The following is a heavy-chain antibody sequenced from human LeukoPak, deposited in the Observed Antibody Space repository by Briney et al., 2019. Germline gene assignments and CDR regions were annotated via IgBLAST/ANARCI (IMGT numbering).Heavy chain of an antibody. CDR3: ARGYGSGSNWFDP. J-gene: IGHJ5*02. Sequence: PSETLSLTCTVSGGSISTYYWSWIRQPAGKDLEWIGHIYSSGSTNYNPSLKSRVTMSVDTSKNQFSLKLNSVTAADTAVYYCARGYGSGSNWFDPWGQGTLVIVSS. V-gene: IGHV4-4*07. D-gene: IGHD3-10*01. CDR1: GGSISTYY. CDR2: IYSSGST.